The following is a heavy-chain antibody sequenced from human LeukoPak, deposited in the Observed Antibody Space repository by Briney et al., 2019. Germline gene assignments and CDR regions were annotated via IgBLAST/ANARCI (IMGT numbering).Heavy chain of an antibody. J-gene: IGHJ4*02. D-gene: IGHD3-22*01. CDR1: GGTFTSYA. V-gene: IGHV1-69*05. Sequence: GASVKVSCKASGGTFTSYAISWVRQAPGQGLEWMGRIIPIFGTANYAQKFQGRVTITTDESTSTAYMELSSLRSEDTAVCYCARGGDTSGYYLAYFDYWGQGTLVTASS. CDR3: ARGGDTSGYYLAYFDY. CDR2: IIPIFGTA.